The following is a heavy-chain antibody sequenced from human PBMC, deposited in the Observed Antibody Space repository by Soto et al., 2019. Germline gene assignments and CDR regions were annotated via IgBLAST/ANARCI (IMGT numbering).Heavy chain of an antibody. CDR1: GGSISSGGYY. CDR3: AADRAVAGPRFL. V-gene: IGHV4-31*03. J-gene: IGHJ4*02. Sequence: PSETLSLTCTVSGGSISSGGYYWSWIRQHPGKGLEWIGYIYYSGSTYYNPSLKSRVTISVDTSKNQFSLKLSSVTAADTAVYYCAADRAVAGPRFLWGQGTLVTVSS. D-gene: IGHD6-19*01. CDR2: IYYSGST.